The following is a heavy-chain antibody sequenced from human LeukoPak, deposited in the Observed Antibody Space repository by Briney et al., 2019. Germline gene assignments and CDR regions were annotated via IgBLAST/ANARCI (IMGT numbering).Heavy chain of an antibody. CDR2: IYHSGST. V-gene: IGHV4-4*02. CDR3: ARLNCSGGSCYPYYFDY. D-gene: IGHD2-15*01. CDR1: GGSISSSNW. J-gene: IGHJ4*02. Sequence: SETLSLTCAVSGGSISSSNWWSWVRQPPGKGLEWIGEIYHSGSTNYNPSLKSRVTISVDKSKNQFSLKLSSVTAADTAVYYCARLNCSGGSCYPYYFDYWGQGTLVTVS.